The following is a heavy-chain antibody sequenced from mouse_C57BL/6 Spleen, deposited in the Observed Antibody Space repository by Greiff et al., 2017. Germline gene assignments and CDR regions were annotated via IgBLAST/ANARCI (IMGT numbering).Heavy chain of an antibody. D-gene: IGHD1-1*01. CDR3: ARRRYYGRGYFDV. CDR2: IYPSDSET. V-gene: IGHV1-61*01. CDR1: GYTFTSYW. J-gene: IGHJ1*03. Sequence: QVQLQQPGAELVRPGSSVKLSCKASGYTFTSYWMDWVKQRPGQGLEWIGNIYPSDSETHYNQKFKDKATLTVDKSSSTAYMQLSSLTSEDSAVYYCARRRYYGRGYFDVWGTGTTVTVSS.